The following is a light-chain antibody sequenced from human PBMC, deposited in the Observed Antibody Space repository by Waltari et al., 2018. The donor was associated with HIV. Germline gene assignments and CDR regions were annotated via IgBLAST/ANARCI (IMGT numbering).Light chain of an antibody. Sequence: QSALTQPASVSGSPGQSITISCTGTSSDIGNYNLVYWYQQYAGKAPKLIIYEGIKRPSGVSNRISGSKSANTASLTISGLQAEDEADYYCSSYGGSSNWLFGGGTKLTVL. CDR2: EGI. V-gene: IGLV2-23*01. CDR1: SSDIGNYNL. CDR3: SSYGGSSNWL. J-gene: IGLJ2*01.